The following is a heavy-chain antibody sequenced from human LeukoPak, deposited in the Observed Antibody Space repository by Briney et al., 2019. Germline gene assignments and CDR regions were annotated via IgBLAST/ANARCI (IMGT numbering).Heavy chain of an antibody. D-gene: IGHD3-10*01. V-gene: IGHV4-34*01. CDR2: INHSGST. CDR1: GGSFSGYY. Sequence: PSETLSLTFAVHGGSFSGYYWSWIRQPPGKGLEWIGEINHSGSTNYNPSLKSRVTISVDTSKNQFSLKLTSVTAADTAVYYCARDNDPYGSGSFDYWGQGTLVTVSS. CDR3: ARDNDPYGSGSFDY. J-gene: IGHJ4*02.